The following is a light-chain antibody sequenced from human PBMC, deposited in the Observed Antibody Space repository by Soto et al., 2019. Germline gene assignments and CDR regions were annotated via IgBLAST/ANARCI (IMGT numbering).Light chain of an antibody. CDR3: QQLNSFPIT. J-gene: IGKJ5*01. CDR2: AAS. CDR1: QVISSY. V-gene: IGKV1-9*01. Sequence: DIQMTQSPSSLSASAGDRVTITCRASQVISSYLAWYQQKPGRAPKLLIYAASTLQSGVPSRFSGSGSGTEFTLTITSLQPEDFATYYCQQLNSFPITFGQVTRLEIK.